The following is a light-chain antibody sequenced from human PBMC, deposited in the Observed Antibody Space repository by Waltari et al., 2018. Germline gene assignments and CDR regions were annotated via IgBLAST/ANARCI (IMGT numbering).Light chain of an antibody. Sequence: EIVLTQSPATLSLSPGERATLSCRASQSVSSYLAWYHQKPGQAPRLLIYDASNRATGIPARFSGSVSVTDFTLTISSLEPEDFAVYYCQQRSNWPPITFGQGTRLEIK. J-gene: IGKJ5*01. V-gene: IGKV3-11*01. CDR1: QSVSSY. CDR3: QQRSNWPPIT. CDR2: DAS.